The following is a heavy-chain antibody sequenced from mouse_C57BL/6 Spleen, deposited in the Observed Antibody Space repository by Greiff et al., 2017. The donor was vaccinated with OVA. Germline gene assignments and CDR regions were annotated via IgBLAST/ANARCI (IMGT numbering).Heavy chain of an antibody. Sequence: VQLQQSGPELVKPGASVKISCKASGYTFTDYYINWVKQSPGKSLEWIGEFNPSNGGTSYNQKFKGKATLTVDKSSSTAYMELRSLTSEDSAVYFCARQGVYYGSSYDDDMDDWGKGTTVTVSS. J-gene: IGHJ4*01. CDR1: GYTFTDYY. V-gene: IGHV1-26*01. CDR3: ARQGVYYGSSYDDDMDD. CDR2: FNPSNGGT. D-gene: IGHD1-1*01.